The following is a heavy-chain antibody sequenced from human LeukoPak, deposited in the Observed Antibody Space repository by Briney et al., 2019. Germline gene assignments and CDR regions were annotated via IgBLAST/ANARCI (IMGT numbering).Heavy chain of an antibody. D-gene: IGHD4-17*01. J-gene: IGHJ4*02. CDR1: GDTFTRYY. CDR2: ISAYNGNT. Sequence: ASVKVSCKASGDTFTRYYMHWVRQTPGQGLEWMGWISAYNGNTNYAQKLQGRVTMTTDTSTSTAYMELRSLRSDDTAVYYCARLPHYGDYGGGDYWGQGTLVTVSS. V-gene: IGHV1-18*04. CDR3: ARLPHYGDYGGGDY.